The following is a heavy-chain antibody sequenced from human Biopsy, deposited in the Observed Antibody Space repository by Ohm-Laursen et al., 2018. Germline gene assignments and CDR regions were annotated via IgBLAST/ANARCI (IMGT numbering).Heavy chain of an antibody. CDR1: GSTLTVLS. J-gene: IGHJ4*02. V-gene: IGHV1-24*01. Sequence: ASVTASCTVSGSTLTVLSMHWVRQAPGRGLEWMGGFAPENGKTIYAQKFQGRITMTEDTSTDTAYMELTSLRSEDTAVYYCAADINVWNVNYWGQGTQVTVSS. D-gene: IGHD1-1*01. CDR3: AADINVWNVNY. CDR2: FAPENGKT.